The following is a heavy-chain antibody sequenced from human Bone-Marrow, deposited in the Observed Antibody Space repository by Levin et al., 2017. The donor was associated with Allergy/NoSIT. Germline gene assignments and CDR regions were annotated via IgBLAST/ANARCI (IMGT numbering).Heavy chain of an antibody. CDR3: SKEDWSDGPGLYFNY. J-gene: IGHJ4*02. CDR1: GFTFNIEA. D-gene: IGHD1-1*01. CDR2: SGSST. V-gene: IGHV3-23*05. Sequence: AASVKVSCVGRGFTFNIEAMSWVRQAPGKGLEWVASSGSSTLYADSVRGRFTISRDDSKNTVFLQMDSLRPEDTAVYYCSKEDWSDGPGLYFNYWGQGSLVTVSS.